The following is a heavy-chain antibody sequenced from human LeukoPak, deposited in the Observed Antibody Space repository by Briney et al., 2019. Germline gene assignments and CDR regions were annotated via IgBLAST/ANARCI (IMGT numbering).Heavy chain of an antibody. Sequence: PSETLSLTCTVSGGSISSYYWSWIRQPPGKGLERIGYIYYSVSTNYNLSLKSRVTISVDTSENQFSLKLTSVTAADTAVYYCARGGRGRNWFDPWGQGTLVTVSS. CDR3: ARGGRGRNWFDP. J-gene: IGHJ5*02. D-gene: IGHD3-10*01. V-gene: IGHV4-59*01. CDR2: IYYSVST. CDR1: GGSISSYY.